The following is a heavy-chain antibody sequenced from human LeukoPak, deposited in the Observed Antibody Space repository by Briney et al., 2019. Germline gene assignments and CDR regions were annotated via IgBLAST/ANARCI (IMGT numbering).Heavy chain of an antibody. Sequence: GGSLRLSCAASGFTFSSYGMHWVRQAPGKGLEWVAVIWYDGSNKYYADSVKGRFTISRDNSKNTLYLQMNSLRAEDTAVYYCARDRRNYYDSSGYYSNYYYYGMDVWGQGTTVTVSS. J-gene: IGHJ6*02. CDR1: GFTFSSYG. CDR3: ARDRRNYYDSSGYYSNYYYYGMDV. V-gene: IGHV3-33*01. CDR2: IWYDGSNK. D-gene: IGHD3-22*01.